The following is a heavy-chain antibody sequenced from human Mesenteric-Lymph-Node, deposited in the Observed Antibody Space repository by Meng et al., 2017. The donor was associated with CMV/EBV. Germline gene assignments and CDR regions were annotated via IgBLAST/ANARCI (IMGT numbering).Heavy chain of an antibody. J-gene: IGHJ4*02. V-gene: IGHV3-9*01. D-gene: IGHD2-21*01. CDR3: AKSVAPSLYFFDY. CDR1: GFTFGDYA. Sequence: GGSLRLSCAASGFTFGDYAMHWVRQAPGKGLEWVSEISWNSGSTGYADSVKGRFTISRDISKNTLYLQMNSLRAEDTALYYCAKSVAPSLYFFDYWGQGTQVTVSS. CDR2: ISWNSGST.